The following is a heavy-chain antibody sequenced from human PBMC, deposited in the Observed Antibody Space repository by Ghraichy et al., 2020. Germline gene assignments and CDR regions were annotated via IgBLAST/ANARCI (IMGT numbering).Heavy chain of an antibody. D-gene: IGHD3-10*01. J-gene: IGHJ4*02. V-gene: IGHV3-23*01. CDR1: GFIFNNYA. CDR3: AKGFTYFDY. Sequence: GGSLRLSCAASGFIFNNYAMSWVRQAPGKGLEWVSAISGGSDNIYYGDSVKGRFTISRDNSKNTLFLQMSSLRAEDTAVYYCAKGFTYFDYWGQGNLVTVCS. CDR2: ISGGSDNI.